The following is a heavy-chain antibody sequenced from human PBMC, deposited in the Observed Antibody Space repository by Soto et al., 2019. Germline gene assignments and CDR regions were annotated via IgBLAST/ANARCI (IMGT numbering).Heavy chain of an antibody. CDR1: GFTLSDHY. V-gene: IGHV3-23*01. CDR3: AKDCKIVDTAAAWDYYYYYGMDV. J-gene: IGHJ6*02. CDR2: ISGSGGST. D-gene: IGHD5-18*01. Sequence: GGSLRLSCAGSGFTLSDHYIDWVRQAPGKGLEWVSAISGSGGSTYYADSVKGRFTISRDNSKNTLYLQMNSLRAEDTAVYYCAKDCKIVDTAAAWDYYYYYGMDVWGQGTTVTVSS.